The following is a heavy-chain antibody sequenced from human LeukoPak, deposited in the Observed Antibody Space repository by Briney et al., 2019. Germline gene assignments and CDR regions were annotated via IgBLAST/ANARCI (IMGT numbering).Heavy chain of an antibody. CDR3: AKGFYDNSASGVFDI. Sequence: GGSLRLSCAASGFTFSNAWMSWVRQAPGKGLEWVSGISASGGSTYYADSVKGRFTISRDNSKNTLYLQMNSLRAEDTAVYYCAKGFYDNSASGVFDIWGQGTMVTVSS. V-gene: IGHV3-23*01. CDR1: GFTFSNAW. D-gene: IGHD3-22*01. CDR2: ISASGGST. J-gene: IGHJ3*02.